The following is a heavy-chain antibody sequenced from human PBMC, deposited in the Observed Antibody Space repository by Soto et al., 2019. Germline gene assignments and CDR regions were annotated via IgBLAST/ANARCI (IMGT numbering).Heavy chain of an antibody. CDR3: TRGSTVVTLDYFDS. Sequence: ASVKVSFKASGYTVTRHYMHWVRQAPGQGLEWMGIIDPSGGSTTYAQKFQDRVTMTRDMSTRTVYMELSSLRSDDTAIYYCTRGSTVVTLDYFDSWGQGTLVTVSS. V-gene: IGHV1-46*03. CDR2: IDPSGGST. CDR1: GYTVTRHY. J-gene: IGHJ4*02. D-gene: IGHD2-21*02.